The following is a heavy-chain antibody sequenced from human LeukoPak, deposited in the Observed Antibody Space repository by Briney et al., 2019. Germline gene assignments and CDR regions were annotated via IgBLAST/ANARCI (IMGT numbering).Heavy chain of an antibody. CDR2: IHYSGDRT. J-gene: IGHJ4*02. CDR1: GFSSNTYA. D-gene: IGHD5-24*01. V-gene: IGHV3-64*01. CDR3: ARDSGGDAYNDYFDA. Sequence: GGSLRLSCAASGFSSNTYAMHWVRQAPGKGLEFVSAIHYSGDRTYYANSVKGRFIISRDNSRKTLLLQMGSLRAEDTAVYYCARDSGGDAYNDYFDAWGQGTLVTVSS.